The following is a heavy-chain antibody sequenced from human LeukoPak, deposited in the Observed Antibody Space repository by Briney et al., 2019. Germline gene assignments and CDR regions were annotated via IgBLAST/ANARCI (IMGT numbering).Heavy chain of an antibody. CDR1: GGSISSGDYY. CDR2: IYYSGST. J-gene: IGHJ6*03. V-gene: IGHV4-30-4*08. Sequence: SETLSLTCTVSGGSISSGDYYWSWIRQPPGKGLEWIGYIYYSGSTYYNPSLKSRVTLSVDTSKNQFSLKLSSVTAADTAVYYCARGTIVVVSYYYYVDVWGKGTTVTVSS. D-gene: IGHD2-2*01. CDR3: ARGTIVVVSYYYYVDV.